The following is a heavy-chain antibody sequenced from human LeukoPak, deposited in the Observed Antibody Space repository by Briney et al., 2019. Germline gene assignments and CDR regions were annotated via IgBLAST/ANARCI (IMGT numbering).Heavy chain of an antibody. CDR1: GGSISSYY. CDR2: IYYSGST. CDR3: ARVRDGYNYYYYYGMDV. D-gene: IGHD5-24*01. J-gene: IGHJ6*02. V-gene: IGHV4-59*01. Sequence: SETLSLTCTVSGGSISSYYWSWIRQPPGKGLEWIGYIYYSGSTNYNPSLKSRVTISVDTSKNQFSLKLSSVTAADTAVYYRARVRDGYNYYYYYGMDVWGQGTTVTVSS.